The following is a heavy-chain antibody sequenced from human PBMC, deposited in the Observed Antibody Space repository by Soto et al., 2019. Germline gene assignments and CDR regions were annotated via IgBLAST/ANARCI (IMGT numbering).Heavy chain of an antibody. CDR3: ATITMLRGVVTSFNF. CDR2: ISTTGDTT. Sequence: PGGSLRLSCVASEFTFRNYAMSWVRQAPGKGLEWVSVISTTGDTTYYTDSVKGRFTISRDNVKNTLFLQMTSLRAEDTATYYCATITMLRGVVTSFNFWGQGTLVTVSS. J-gene: IGHJ4*02. CDR1: EFTFRNYA. D-gene: IGHD3-10*01. V-gene: IGHV3-23*01.